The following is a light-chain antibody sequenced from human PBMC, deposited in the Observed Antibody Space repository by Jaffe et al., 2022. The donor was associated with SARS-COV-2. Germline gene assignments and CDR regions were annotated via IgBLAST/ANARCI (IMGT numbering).Light chain of an antibody. J-gene: IGKJ2*01. CDR3: QQYVRSPYT. Sequence: EIVLTQSPGTLSLSPGERATLSCRASQSVSGSYLAWYQHKPGQAPRLLIYGTSTRATGVPDRFSGGGSGTDFTLTISRLEPEDFAMYYCQQYVRSPYTFGQGTKLEIK. CDR2: GTS. CDR1: QSVSGSY. V-gene: IGKV3-20*01.